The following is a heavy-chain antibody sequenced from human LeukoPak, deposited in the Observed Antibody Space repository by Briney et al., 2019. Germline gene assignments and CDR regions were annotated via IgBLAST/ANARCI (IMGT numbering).Heavy chain of an antibody. J-gene: IGHJ6*02. CDR2: TVSEIDGGTT. Sequence: GGSLRLSCAASGFTFNYAWMSWVRQVPGKGLEWVGQTVSEIDGGTTDYATPVKGRFTISRDDSKSTLYLQMNSLKIEDTAVYYCTTDEDWNYARRDVWGQGATVIVSS. D-gene: IGHD1-7*01. CDR3: TTDEDWNYARRDV. V-gene: IGHV3-15*04. CDR1: GFTFNYAW.